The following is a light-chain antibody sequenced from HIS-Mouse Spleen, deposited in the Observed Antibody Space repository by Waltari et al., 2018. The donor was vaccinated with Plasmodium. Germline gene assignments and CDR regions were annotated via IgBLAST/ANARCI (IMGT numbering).Light chain of an antibody. CDR3: AAWDDSLNGVV. CDR1: SPHLGSNT. J-gene: IGLJ2*01. Sequence: QSVLTQPPSASGTPGQRVTISCSGRSPHLGSNTVNWYQQLPGTAPKLLIYSNNQRPSGVPDRFSGSKSGTSASLAISGLQSEDEADYYCAAWDDSLNGVVFGGGTKLTVL. V-gene: IGLV1-44*01. CDR2: SNN.